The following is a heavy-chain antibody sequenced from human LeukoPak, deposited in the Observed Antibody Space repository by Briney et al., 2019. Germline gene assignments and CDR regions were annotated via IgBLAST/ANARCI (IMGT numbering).Heavy chain of an antibody. J-gene: IGHJ4*02. CDR2: INHSGST. V-gene: IGHV4-34*01. D-gene: IGHD5-18*01. CDR3: ARGGLDTSRGGYFDY. CDR1: GGSFRGYF. Sequence: PSETLSLTCAVYGGSFRGYFWSWIRQPPGKGLEWIGEINHSGSTNYNASLKSRVTISVDTCKSQFSLKVTSVTAADTAVYYCARGGLDTSRGGYFDYWGQGTLVTVSS.